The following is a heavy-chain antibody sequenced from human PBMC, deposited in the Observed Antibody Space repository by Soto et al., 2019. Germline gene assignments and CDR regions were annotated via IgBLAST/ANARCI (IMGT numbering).Heavy chain of an antibody. V-gene: IGHV1-46*01. CDR3: ARVTIAARSLDY. D-gene: IGHD6-6*01. Sequence: QKFQGRVTMTGDTSTSTVYMDLSSLRSEDTAVYYCARVTIAARSLDYWGQGTLVTVSS. J-gene: IGHJ4*02.